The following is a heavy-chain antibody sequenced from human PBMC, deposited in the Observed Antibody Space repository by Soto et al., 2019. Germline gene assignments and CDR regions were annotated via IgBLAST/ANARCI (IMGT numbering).Heavy chain of an antibody. CDR1: SGSISSSSYY. D-gene: IGHD6-19*01. J-gene: IGHJ4*02. CDR3: ARRPRQWLVQEY. CDR2: IYYSGST. Sequence: PSETLSLTCAVSSGSISSSSYYWGWIRQPPGKGLEWIGSIYYSGSTYYNPSLKSRVTISVDTSKNQFSLKLSSVTAADTAVYYCARRPRQWLVQEYWGQGTLVTVSS. V-gene: IGHV4-39*01.